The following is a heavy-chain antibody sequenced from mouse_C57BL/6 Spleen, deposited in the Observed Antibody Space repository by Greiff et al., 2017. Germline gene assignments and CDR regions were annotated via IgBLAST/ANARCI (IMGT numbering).Heavy chain of an antibody. J-gene: IGHJ3*01. D-gene: IGHD1-1*01. CDR3: ARNRYYGGEEDFAY. V-gene: IGHV2-2*01. CDR2: IWRGGST. Sequence: QVQLQQSGPGLVQPSQSLSITCTVSGFSLTSYGVHWVSQSPGQGLEWLGVIWRGGSTDYNAAFIARLSISKDNSKSQVFFKMNSLQADDTAIYYCARNRYYGGEEDFAYWGQGTLVTVSA. CDR1: GFSLTSYG.